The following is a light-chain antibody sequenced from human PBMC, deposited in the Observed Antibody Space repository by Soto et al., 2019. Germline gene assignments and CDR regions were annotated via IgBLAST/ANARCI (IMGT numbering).Light chain of an antibody. CDR3: QTWGTGIHYV. CDR2: LNSDGSH. Sequence: QPVLTQSPSASASLGASVKLTCTLSSGHSSYAIAWHQQQPEKGPRYLMKLNSDGSHSKGDGLPDRFSGSSSGAERYLTISSLQSEDEADYYCQTWGTGIHYVFGTGTKLTVL. CDR1: SGHSSYA. J-gene: IGLJ1*01. V-gene: IGLV4-69*01.